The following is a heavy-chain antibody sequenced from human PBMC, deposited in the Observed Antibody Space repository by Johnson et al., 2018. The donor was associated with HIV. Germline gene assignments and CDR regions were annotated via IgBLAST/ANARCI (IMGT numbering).Heavy chain of an antibody. CDR3: ARDHSRDEAFDI. Sequence: VQLVESGGGVVQPGRSLRLSCAASRFTFSSFAMHWVRQAPGKGLEWVSAISGSGGSTYYADSVKGRFTISRDNSKNTLYLQMTSLRAEDTAVYYCARDHSRDEAFDIWGQGTIVTVSS. J-gene: IGHJ3*02. CDR1: RFTFSSFA. D-gene: IGHD5-24*01. CDR2: ISGSGGST. V-gene: IGHV3-23*04.